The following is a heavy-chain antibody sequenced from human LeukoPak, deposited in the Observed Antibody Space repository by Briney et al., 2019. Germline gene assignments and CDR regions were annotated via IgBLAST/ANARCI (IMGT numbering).Heavy chain of an antibody. CDR3: ASGIAVAHFGY. CDR2: ISYDGSNK. V-gene: IGHV3-30-3*01. Sequence: PGGSLRLSCAASGFTFSSYAMHWVRQAPGKGLEWVAVISYDGSNKYYADSVKGRFTISRDNSKNTLYLQMNSLRAEDTAVYYCASGIAVAHFGYWGQGTLVTVSS. D-gene: IGHD6-19*01. CDR1: GFTFSSYA. J-gene: IGHJ4*02.